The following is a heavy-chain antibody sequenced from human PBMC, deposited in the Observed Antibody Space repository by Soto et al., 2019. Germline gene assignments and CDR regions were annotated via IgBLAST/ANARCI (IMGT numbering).Heavy chain of an antibody. CDR2: INPSCGTA. CDR3: ARDIAPLRFLEWFPSPFDY. D-gene: IGHD3-3*01. Sequence: ASVKVSCKASGGTFSSYAISWVRQAPGQGLEWMGVINPSCGTASYAQKFQGRVTMTRDTSTSTVYMELSSLRSEDTAVYYCARDIAPLRFLEWFPSPFDYWGQGTLVTVSS. J-gene: IGHJ4*02. CDR1: GGTFSSYA. V-gene: IGHV1-69*05.